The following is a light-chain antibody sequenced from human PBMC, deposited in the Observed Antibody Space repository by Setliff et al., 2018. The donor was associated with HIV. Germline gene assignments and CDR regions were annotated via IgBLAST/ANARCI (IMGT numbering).Light chain of an antibody. CDR2: YDR. V-gene: IGLV3-21*04. CDR1: NIGSNT. CDR3: QVWDSTSEHYV. J-gene: IGLJ1*01. Sequence: ELTQPPSVSVAPGKTARITCGGDNIGSNTVHWYQQKPGQAPVLVIYYDRHRPSGIPERFSGSNSGSTATLTISRVEAGDEADYFCQVWDSTSEHYVFATGTKVTVL.